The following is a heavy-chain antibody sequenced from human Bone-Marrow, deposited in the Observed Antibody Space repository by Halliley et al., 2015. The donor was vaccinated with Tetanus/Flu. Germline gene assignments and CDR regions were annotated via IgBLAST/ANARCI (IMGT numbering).Heavy chain of an antibody. CDR3: AKTPASSVSWYGDY. D-gene: IGHD1-20*01. J-gene: IGHJ4*02. CDR1: GFTFSSFA. Sequence: SLRLSCAASGFTFSSFAMTWVRQAPGKGLEWVSAITGSDGRAYYADSVKGRFTISRDNSKNTLYLQMSSLRGDDTAVYYCAKTPASSVSWYGDYWGQGTLVPVSS. CDR2: ITGSDGRA. V-gene: IGHV3-23*01.